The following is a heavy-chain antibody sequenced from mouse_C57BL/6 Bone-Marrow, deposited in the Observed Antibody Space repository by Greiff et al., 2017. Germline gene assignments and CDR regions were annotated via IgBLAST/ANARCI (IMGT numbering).Heavy chain of an antibody. J-gene: IGHJ4*01. CDR1: GYTFTSYW. V-gene: IGHV1-55*01. D-gene: IGHD2-4*01. CDR3: ARGYYDYSHYYAMDY. CDR2: IYPGSGST. Sequence: LQQPGAELVKPGASVKMSCKASGYTFTSYWITWVKQRPGQGLEWIGDIYPGSGSTNYNEKFKSKATLTVDTSSSTAYMQLSSLTSEDSAVYYCARGYYDYSHYYAMDYWGQGTSVTVSS.